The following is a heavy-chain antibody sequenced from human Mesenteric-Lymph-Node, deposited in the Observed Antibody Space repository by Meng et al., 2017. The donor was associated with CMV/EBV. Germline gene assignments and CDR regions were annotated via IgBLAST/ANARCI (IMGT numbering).Heavy chain of an antibody. CDR1: DGSLSSHY. V-gene: IGHV4-59*11. J-gene: IGHJ4*02. CDR3: ARGRGSYGGFDY. CDR2: IYYNGNT. D-gene: IGHD1-26*01. Sequence: GSLRLSCTVSDGSLSSHYWNWIRQPPGKGLEWIGYIYYNGNTNYNPSLKSRVTISVDTSKNQFSLRLKSVTAADTAVYYCARGRGSYGGFDYWGQGTLVTVSS.